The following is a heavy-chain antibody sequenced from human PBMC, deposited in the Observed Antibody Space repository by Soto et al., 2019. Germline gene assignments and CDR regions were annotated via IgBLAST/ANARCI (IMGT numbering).Heavy chain of an antibody. CDR3: ASGRTYSNYVWYYYYYGMDV. J-gene: IGHJ6*02. Sequence: PSETLSLTCAVSGYSISSGYYWGWIRQPPGKGLEWIGSIYHSGSTYYNPSLKSRVTISVDTSKNQFSLKLSPVTAADTAVYYCASGRTYSNYVWYYYYYGMDVWGQGTTVTVSS. CDR2: IYHSGST. V-gene: IGHV4-38-2*01. CDR1: GYSISSGYY. D-gene: IGHD4-4*01.